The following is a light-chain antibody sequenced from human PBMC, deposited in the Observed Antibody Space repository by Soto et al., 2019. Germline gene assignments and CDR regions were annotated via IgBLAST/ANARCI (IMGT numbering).Light chain of an antibody. CDR2: GNS. J-gene: IGLJ2*01. Sequence: QSVLTQPPSVSGAPGQRVTISCTGSSSNIGAGYDVHWYQQLPGTAPKLLLYGNSNRPSGVPDRFSGSKSGTSASLAITGLQAEVEADYYCQSYDSSRDVVFGGGTKLTVL. CDR1: SSNIGAGYD. V-gene: IGLV1-40*01. CDR3: QSYDSSRDVV.